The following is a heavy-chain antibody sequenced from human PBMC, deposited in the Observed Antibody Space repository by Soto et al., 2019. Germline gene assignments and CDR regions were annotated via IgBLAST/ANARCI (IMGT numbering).Heavy chain of an antibody. J-gene: IGHJ5*02. CDR3: APSRGYYDSSGYWFDP. D-gene: IGHD3-22*01. Sequence: QITLKESGPTLVKPTQTLTLTCTFSGFSLSTSGVGVGWIRQPPGKALEWLALIYWDDDKRYSPSLKSRRTITKDTSKNRVVLTMTNMDPVDTSTYYCAPSRGYYDSSGYWFDPLGQGTLVTVSS. CDR2: IYWDDDK. V-gene: IGHV2-5*02. CDR1: GFSLSTSGVG.